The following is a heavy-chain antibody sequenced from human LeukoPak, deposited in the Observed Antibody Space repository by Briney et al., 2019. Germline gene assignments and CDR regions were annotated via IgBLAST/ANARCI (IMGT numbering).Heavy chain of an antibody. D-gene: IGHD3-22*01. V-gene: IGHV3-53*01. Sequence: GGSLSLSCAASGFTFSSNYMSWVRQAPGKGLEWVSVIYSGGSTYYADSVKGRFTISRDNSKNTLYLQMNSLRAEDTAVYYCASYYYDSSGYLLFDYWGQGTLVTVSS. CDR3: ASYYYDSSGYLLFDY. CDR1: GFTFSSNY. CDR2: IYSGGST. J-gene: IGHJ4*02.